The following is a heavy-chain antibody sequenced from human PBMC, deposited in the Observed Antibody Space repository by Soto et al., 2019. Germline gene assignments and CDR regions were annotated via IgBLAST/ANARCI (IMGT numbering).Heavy chain of an antibody. V-gene: IGHV1-8*01. CDR3: ARDSTRLVVAADIAC. D-gene: IGHD2-15*01. Sequence: GLEWMGWMNPKSANTGYAQKFQGRVTMTRNTSITTAYMELNSLRAEDTAVYYCARDSTRLVVAADIACWGHGTPVTVSA. J-gene: IGHJ4*01. CDR2: MNPKSANT.